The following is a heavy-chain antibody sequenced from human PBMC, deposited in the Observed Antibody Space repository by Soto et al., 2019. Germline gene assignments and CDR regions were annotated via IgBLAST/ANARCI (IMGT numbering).Heavy chain of an antibody. D-gene: IGHD7-27*01. CDR1: GGSISSYY. Sequence: SETLSLTCTVSGGSISSYYWSWIRQPPGKGLEWIGYIYYSGSTNYNPSLKSRVTISVDTSKNQFSLKLSSVTAADTAVYYCARHARLPNWGGAFDIWGQGTMVTVSS. V-gene: IGHV4-59*08. J-gene: IGHJ3*02. CDR3: ARHARLPNWGGAFDI. CDR2: IYYSGST.